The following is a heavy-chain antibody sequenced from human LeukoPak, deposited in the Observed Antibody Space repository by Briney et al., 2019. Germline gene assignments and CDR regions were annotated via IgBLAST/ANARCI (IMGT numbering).Heavy chain of an antibody. J-gene: IGHJ1*01. Sequence: PGGSLRLSCAASGFTFSSYGMHWVRQAPGKGLEWVAVISYDGSNKYYADSVKGRFTISRDNSKNTLYLQMNSLRAEDTAVYYCAKAGFRCSSTSCYKYFQHWGQGTLVTVSS. CDR2: ISYDGSNK. CDR1: GFTFSSYG. D-gene: IGHD2-2*02. CDR3: AKAGFRCSSTSCYKYFQH. V-gene: IGHV3-30*18.